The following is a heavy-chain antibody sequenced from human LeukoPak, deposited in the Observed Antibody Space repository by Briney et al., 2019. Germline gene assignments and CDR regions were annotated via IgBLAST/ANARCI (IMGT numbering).Heavy chain of an antibody. Sequence: ASVKVSCKASGYTFTSYAMHWVRQAPGQGLEWMGRINPNSGGTNYAQKFQGRVTMTRDTSISTAYMELSSLRYEDTAMYYCARGSAAGLDYWGQGILVTVSS. J-gene: IGHJ4*02. CDR1: GYTFTSYA. CDR2: INPNSGGT. CDR3: ARGSAAGLDY. V-gene: IGHV1-2*06. D-gene: IGHD6-13*01.